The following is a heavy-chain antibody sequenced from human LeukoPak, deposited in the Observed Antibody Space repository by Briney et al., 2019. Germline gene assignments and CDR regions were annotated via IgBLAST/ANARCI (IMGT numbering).Heavy chain of an antibody. CDR2: IKSKTDGGTT. Sequence: GGSLRLSCAASGFTFSNAWMSWDRQAPGKGLEWVGRIKSKTDGGTTDYAAPVKGRFTISRDDSKNTLYLQMNSLKTEDTAVYYCTTDWSSITMVRGVMDVWGKGTTVTVSS. CDR3: TTDWSSITMVRGVMDV. J-gene: IGHJ6*04. V-gene: IGHV3-15*01. D-gene: IGHD3-10*01. CDR1: GFTFSNAW.